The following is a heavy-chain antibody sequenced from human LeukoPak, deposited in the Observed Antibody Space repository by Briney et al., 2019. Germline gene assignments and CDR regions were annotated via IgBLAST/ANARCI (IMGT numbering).Heavy chain of an antibody. CDR1: GFTFTTFS. D-gene: IGHD3/OR15-3a*01. J-gene: IGHJ4*02. Sequence: GGSLRLSCAASGFTFTTFSMHWVRQAPGKGLEYVSGISRNGENTYYGESVKGRFTISRDNSKDTVYLQMGSLRSEDSGVYYCARGRGDISARPFFDCRGGQGSLVTVSS. CDR2: ISRNGENT. CDR3: ARGRGDISARPFFDCR. V-gene: IGHV3-64*02.